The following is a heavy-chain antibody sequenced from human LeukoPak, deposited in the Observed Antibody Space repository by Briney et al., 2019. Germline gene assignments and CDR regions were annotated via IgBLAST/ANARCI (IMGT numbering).Heavy chain of an antibody. V-gene: IGHV3-53*01. D-gene: IGHD1-26*01. CDR1: GFSVSMNF. Sequence: GRSLRLSCAVSGFSVSMNFMSWVRQAPGKGLEWISIIYKGGHTFYADSVKGRFTVSRDTGKNTVYLEMNILSAEDTAVYYCARTDGDSSGNYYFDHWGQGTLVTVSS. CDR3: ARTDGDSSGNYYFDH. CDR2: IYKGGHT. J-gene: IGHJ4*02.